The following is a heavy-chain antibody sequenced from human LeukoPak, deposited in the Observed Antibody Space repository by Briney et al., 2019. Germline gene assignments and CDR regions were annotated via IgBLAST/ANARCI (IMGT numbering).Heavy chain of an antibody. V-gene: IGHV4-34*01. Sequence: SETLSLTCAVYGGSFSGYYWSWVRQPPEKGLEWIGEINHSGSTNYNPSLESRVTISLDTSKNQFSLKVSSVTAADTAVYYCARAYSSSWYWNWFDPWGQGTLVTVSS. D-gene: IGHD6-13*01. J-gene: IGHJ5*02. CDR3: ARAYSSSWYWNWFDP. CDR1: GGSFSGYY. CDR2: INHSGST.